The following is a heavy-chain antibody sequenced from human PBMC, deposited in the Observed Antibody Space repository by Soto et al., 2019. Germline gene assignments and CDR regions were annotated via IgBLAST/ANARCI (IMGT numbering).Heavy chain of an antibody. V-gene: IGHV1-58*02. CDR2: IVVGSGNT. J-gene: IGHJ4*02. CDR1: CYTFTSYG. CDR3: ARLGGYYQALDH. Sequence: ASVKVSCKAPCYTFTSYGISLVRQARGQRLEWIGWIVVGSGNTNYAQKFQERVTITRDMSTSTAYMELSSLRSEDTAVYFCARLGGYYQALDHWSQGTLVTVSS. D-gene: IGHD3-3*01.